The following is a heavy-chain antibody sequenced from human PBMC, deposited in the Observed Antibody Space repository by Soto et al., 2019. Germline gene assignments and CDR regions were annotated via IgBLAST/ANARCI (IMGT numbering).Heavy chain of an antibody. CDR2: ISGSGVST. CDR3: AKEVGYSRGYDDFDY. CDR1: GFTFSSYA. V-gene: IGHV3-23*01. J-gene: IGHJ4*02. Sequence: EVQLLGSGGGLVQPGGSLRLSCAASGFTFSSYAMSWVRQAPGKGLEWVSGISGSGVSTHYADSVKGRFTISRDNSKNTLYLQMNSLRAEDTAAYYCAKEVGYSRGYDDFDYWGQGTLVTVSS. D-gene: IGHD6-25*01.